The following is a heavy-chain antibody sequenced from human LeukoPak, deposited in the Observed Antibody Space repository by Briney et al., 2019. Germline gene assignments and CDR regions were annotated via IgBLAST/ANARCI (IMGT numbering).Heavy chain of an antibody. J-gene: IGHJ4*02. CDR3: ARGVGPTTAQSTFDY. D-gene: IGHD1-26*01. CDR2: FYHSGST. Sequence: PSQTLSPTCTVSGGSISSGSYYWSWIRQPPGTGLEWIGSFYHSGSTYYNPSLESRVTISLDTSKNQLSLKLTSVTAADTAVYYCARGVGPTTAQSTFDYWGQGALVTVSS. CDR1: GGSISSGSYY. V-gene: IGHV4-39*07.